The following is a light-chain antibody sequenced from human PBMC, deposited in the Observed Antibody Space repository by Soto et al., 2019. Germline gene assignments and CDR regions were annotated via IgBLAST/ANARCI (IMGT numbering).Light chain of an antibody. CDR1: SSDVGGYNY. V-gene: IGLV2-14*01. J-gene: IGLJ1*01. CDR3: SSYTTANTYV. CDR2: EVS. Sequence: QSALTQPASVSGSPGQSITISCTGTSSDVGGYNYVSWHQQHPGKATKLMIYEVSKRPSGLSNRFSGSKSGNTASLTISGLQAEDEDDYYCSSYTTANTYVFGTGTKLTVL.